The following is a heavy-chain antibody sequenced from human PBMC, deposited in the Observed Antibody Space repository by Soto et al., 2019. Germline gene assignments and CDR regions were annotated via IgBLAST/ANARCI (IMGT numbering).Heavy chain of an antibody. J-gene: IGHJ4*02. D-gene: IGHD1-1*01. Sequence: QVHLVQSGAEVKNPGASVKVSCKGSGYDFTTYGITWVRQAPGQGLEWMAWISAHNGNTNYAPNLQGRVTVTRDTSTSTAYIELSSLISDDTAVYYCARGRYGDYCGQGALVTVSS. CDR3: ARGRYGDY. CDR1: GYDFTTYG. V-gene: IGHV1-18*01. CDR2: ISAHNGNT.